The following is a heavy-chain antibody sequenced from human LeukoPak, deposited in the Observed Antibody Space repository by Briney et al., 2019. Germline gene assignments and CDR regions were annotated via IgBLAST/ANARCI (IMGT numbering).Heavy chain of an antibody. V-gene: IGHV4-61*08. D-gene: IGHD1-26*01. CDR2: IYYSGST. CDR3: ARGGPWELPHYYFDY. J-gene: IGHJ4*02. Sequence: PSETLSLTCTVSGGSISSGGYYWSWIRQPPGKGLEWIGYIYYSGSTNYNPSLKSRVTISVDTSKNQFSLKLSSVTAADTAVYYCARGGPWELPHYYFDYWGQGTLVTVSS. CDR1: GGSISSGGYY.